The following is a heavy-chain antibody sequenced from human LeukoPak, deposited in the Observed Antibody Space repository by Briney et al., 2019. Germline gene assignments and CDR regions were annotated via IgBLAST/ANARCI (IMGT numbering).Heavy chain of an antibody. CDR2: IYYGGST. J-gene: IGHJ4*02. Sequence: SETLSLTCTVSGGSISGCYWSWIRQSPGKGLEWIGYIYYGGSTNYNPSLKSRVTISVDRSKQQFSLRVSSVTAADTAVYYCARCFADTALDFWGQETPVTVSS. D-gene: IGHD5-18*01. CDR1: GGSISGCY. V-gene: IGHV4-59*01. CDR3: ARCFADTALDF.